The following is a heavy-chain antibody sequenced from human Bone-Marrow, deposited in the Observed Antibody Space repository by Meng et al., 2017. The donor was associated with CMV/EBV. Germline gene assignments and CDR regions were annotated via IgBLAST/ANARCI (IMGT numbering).Heavy chain of an antibody. Sequence: GESLKISCAASGFTFSSYAMSWVRQAPGKGLEWVSAISGSGGSTYYADSVKGRFTISRDNAKNSLYLQMNSLRAEDTAVYYCARDRGVPAATYYYYGMDVWGQGTTVTVSS. J-gene: IGHJ6*02. V-gene: IGHV3-23*01. CDR3: ARDRGVPAATYYYYGMDV. D-gene: IGHD2-2*01. CDR2: ISGSGGST. CDR1: GFTFSSYA.